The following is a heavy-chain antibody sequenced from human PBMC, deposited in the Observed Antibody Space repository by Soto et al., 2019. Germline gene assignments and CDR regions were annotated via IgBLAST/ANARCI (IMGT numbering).Heavy chain of an antibody. CDR3: TSDRYGDYGGMNY. CDR1: GYTFTYRY. CDR2: ITPFNGNT. V-gene: IGHV1-45*02. Sequence: QMQLVQSGAEVKKTGSSVKVSCKASGYTFTYRYLHWVRQAPGQALEWMGWITPFNGNTNYAQKFQDRVTITRDRSMSTAYMELSSLRSEDTAMYYCTSDRYGDYGGMNYWGQGTLVTVSS. D-gene: IGHD4-17*01. J-gene: IGHJ4*02.